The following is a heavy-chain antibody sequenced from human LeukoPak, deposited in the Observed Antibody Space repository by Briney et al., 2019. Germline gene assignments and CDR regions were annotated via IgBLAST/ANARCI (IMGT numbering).Heavy chain of an antibody. CDR1: GGSISTYY. D-gene: IGHD3-10*01. CDR2: THYSGST. CDR3: ARLAHYYGSGSYSRFDP. J-gene: IGHJ5*02. V-gene: IGHV4-59*08. Sequence: SETLSLTCTVSGGSISTYYWSWIRQPPGKGLEWIGYTHYSGSTSYNPSLKSRVTISVDTYKNQFSLKLTSVTAADTAVYYCARLAHYYGSGSYSRFDPWGQGTLVTVSS.